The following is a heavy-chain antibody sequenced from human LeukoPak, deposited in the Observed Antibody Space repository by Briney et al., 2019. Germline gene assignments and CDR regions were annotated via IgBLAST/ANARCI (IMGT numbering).Heavy chain of an antibody. CDR2: ISGSGGST. CDR3: AKADSSSWYYFDY. CDR1: GFTFSSYA. V-gene: IGHV3-23*01. J-gene: IGHJ4*02. Sequence: GGSLGLSCAASGFTFSSYAMSWVRQAPGKGLEWVSAISGSGGSTYYADSVKGRFTISRDNSKNTLYLQMNSLRAEDTAVYYCAKADSSSWYYFDYWGQGTLVTVSS. D-gene: IGHD6-13*01.